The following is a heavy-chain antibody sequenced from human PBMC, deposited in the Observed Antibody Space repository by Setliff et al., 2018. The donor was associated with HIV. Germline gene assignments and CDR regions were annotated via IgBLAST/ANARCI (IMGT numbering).Heavy chain of an antibody. V-gene: IGHV4-39*07. CDR1: GESISSKNYY. J-gene: IGHJ4*02. D-gene: IGHD3-16*01. CDR2: INYSGST. Sequence: SETLSLTCIVSGESISSKNYYWGWIRQPPGKGLEWIGSINYSGSTYYNPSLKSRVTISGDTSKNQFSLKMTSVTAADTAAFYCVRGVPPPPPHNWGQGTLVTVSS. CDR3: VRGVPPPPPHN.